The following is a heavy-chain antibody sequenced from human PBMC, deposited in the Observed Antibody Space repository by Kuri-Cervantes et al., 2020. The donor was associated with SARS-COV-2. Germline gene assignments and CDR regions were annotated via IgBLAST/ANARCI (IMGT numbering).Heavy chain of an antibody. CDR3: ARVRGRNNVLRFLEWYDDY. CDR2: INPNSGGT. CDR1: GYTFTSYD. D-gene: IGHD3-3*01. J-gene: IGHJ4*02. Sequence: ASVKVSCKASGYTFTSYDINWVRQATGQGLEWMGWINPNSGGTNYAQKFQGWVTMTRDTSISTAYMELSRLRSDDTAVYYCARVRGRNNVLRFLEWYDDYWGQGTLVTVSS. V-gene: IGHV1-2*04.